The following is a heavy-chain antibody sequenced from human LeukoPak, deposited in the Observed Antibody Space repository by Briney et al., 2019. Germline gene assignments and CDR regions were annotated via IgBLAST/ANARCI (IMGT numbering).Heavy chain of an antibody. CDR2: ISSSGSTI. V-gene: IGHV3-48*04. CDR1: GFTFSSYW. Sequence: GGSLRLSCAASGFTFSSYWMSWVRQAPGKGLEWVSYISSSGSTIYYADSVKGRFTISRDNAKNSLYLQMNSLRVEDTAVYYCAKVAKYYYGSETYYFFEHWGQGTPVTASS. D-gene: IGHD3-10*01. CDR3: AKVAKYYYGSETYYFFEH. J-gene: IGHJ4*02.